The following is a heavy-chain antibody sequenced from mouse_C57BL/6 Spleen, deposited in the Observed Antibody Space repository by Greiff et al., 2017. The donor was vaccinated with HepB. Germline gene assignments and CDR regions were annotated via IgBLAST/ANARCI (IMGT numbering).Heavy chain of an antibody. CDR1: GYTFTSYW. V-gene: IGHV1-64*01. CDR2: IHPNSGST. Sequence: VQLQQPGAELVKPGASVKLSCKASGYTFTSYWMHWVKQRPGQGLEWIGMIHPNSGSTNYNEKFKSKATLTVDKSSSTAYMPLSSLTSEDSAVYYCARGYYGSSLYYFDYWGQGTTLTVSS. D-gene: IGHD1-1*01. CDR3: ARGYYGSSLYYFDY. J-gene: IGHJ2*01.